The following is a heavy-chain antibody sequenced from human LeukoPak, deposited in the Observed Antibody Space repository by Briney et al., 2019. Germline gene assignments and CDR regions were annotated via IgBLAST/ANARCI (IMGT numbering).Heavy chain of an antibody. D-gene: IGHD3-22*01. CDR3: ARHSSGYSNNDY. Sequence: GGSLRLSCEASGFTFSSYAMNWVRQTPGKGLDWVSTISGSGTYYADSVKGRLTISRDNSKNTLYLQMNSLRVEDTALYYCARHSSGYSNNDYWGQGILVTVSS. CDR2: ISGSGT. J-gene: IGHJ4*02. V-gene: IGHV3-23*01. CDR1: GFTFSSYA.